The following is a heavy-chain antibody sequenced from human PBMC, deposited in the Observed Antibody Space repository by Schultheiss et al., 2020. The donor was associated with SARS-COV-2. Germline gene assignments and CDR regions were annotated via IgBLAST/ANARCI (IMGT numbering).Heavy chain of an antibody. D-gene: IGHD5-24*01. J-gene: IGHJ4*02. CDR1: GYTFTSYA. V-gene: IGHV1-2*04. Sequence: ASVKVSCKASGYTFTSYAMHWVRQAPGQGLEWMGWINPNSGGTNYAQKFQGWVTMTRDTSISTAYMELNSLRAEDTAVYYCAKDAVEMATIVDYWGQGTLVTVSS. CDR2: INPNSGGT. CDR3: AKDAVEMATIVDY.